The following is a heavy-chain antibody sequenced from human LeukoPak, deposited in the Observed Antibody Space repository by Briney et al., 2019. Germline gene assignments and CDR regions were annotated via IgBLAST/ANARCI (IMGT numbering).Heavy chain of an antibody. CDR1: GYTLTVYY. D-gene: IGHD2-2*01. Sequence: ASVTVSCKAAGYTLTVYYMHWVRQAPGQGREGMGWINPNSGGTSYAQKFQGRVTMTRDTSISTAYMELSRLRSDDTAVYYCARGRCSSRSCYLFDYWGQGTLVTVSS. J-gene: IGHJ4*02. CDR3: ARGRCSSRSCYLFDY. CDR2: INPNSGGT. V-gene: IGHV1-2*02.